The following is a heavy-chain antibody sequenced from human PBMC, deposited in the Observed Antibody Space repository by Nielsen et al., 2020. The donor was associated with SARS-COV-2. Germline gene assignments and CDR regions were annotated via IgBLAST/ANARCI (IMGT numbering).Heavy chain of an antibody. CDR3: AKDMDYGMDV. V-gene: IGHV3-9*01. CDR2: ISWNSGSI. Sequence: SLKISCAASGFTFDDYAMHWVRQAPGKGLEWVSGISWNSGSIGYADSVKGRFTISRDNAKNSLYLQMNSLRAEDTALYYCAKDMDYGMDVWGQGTTVTVSS. J-gene: IGHJ6*02. CDR1: GFTFDDYA.